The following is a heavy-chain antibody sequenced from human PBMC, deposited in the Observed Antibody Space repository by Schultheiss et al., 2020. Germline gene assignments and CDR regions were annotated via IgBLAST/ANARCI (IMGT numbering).Heavy chain of an antibody. D-gene: IGHD6-13*01. Sequence: GESLKISCAASGFTVSYNYMSWVRQAPGKGLEWVSVIYSGGGTYYADSVKGRFTISRDNSKNTLYLQMNSLRVEDTAVYYCARAKTVGTGAEYFQDWGQGTLVTVSS. V-gene: IGHV3-53*01. CDR3: ARAKTVGTGAEYFQD. CDR1: GFTVSYNY. J-gene: IGHJ1*01. CDR2: IYSGGGT.